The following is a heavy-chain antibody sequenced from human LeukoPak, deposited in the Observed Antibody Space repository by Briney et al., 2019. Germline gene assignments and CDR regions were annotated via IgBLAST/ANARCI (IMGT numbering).Heavy chain of an antibody. Sequence: SVKVSCKASGGTFSSYAISWVRQAPGQGLEWMGGIIPIFGTANYAQKFQGRVTITADESTSTAHMELSSLRSEDTAVYYCAREATAAMGEFDYWGQGTLVTVSS. V-gene: IGHV1-69*13. CDR3: AREATAAMGEFDY. CDR1: GGTFSSYA. J-gene: IGHJ4*02. CDR2: IIPIFGTA. D-gene: IGHD2-2*01.